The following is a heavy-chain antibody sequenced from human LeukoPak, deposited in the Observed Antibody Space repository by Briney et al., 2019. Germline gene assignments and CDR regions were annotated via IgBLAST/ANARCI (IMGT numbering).Heavy chain of an antibody. D-gene: IGHD6-13*01. CDR1: GYTFTSYD. CDR3: ARGAAAGYWYFDL. V-gene: IGHV1-8*01. Sequence: ASVKLSCKASGYTFTSYDINLVRQATGQGLEWMGWMNPNRGQTGYAQKFQGRVTMTRNTSIRTAYMELSSLRSEDTAVYYCARGAAAGYWYFDLWGRGTLVTVSS. CDR2: MNPNRGQT. J-gene: IGHJ2*01.